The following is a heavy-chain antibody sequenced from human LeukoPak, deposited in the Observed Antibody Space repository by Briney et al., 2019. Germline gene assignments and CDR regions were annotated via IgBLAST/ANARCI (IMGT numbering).Heavy chain of an antibody. CDR3: ARVSAPRYCSSPSCSDWYFDL. CDR1: GFTSSSYG. J-gene: IGHJ2*01. Sequence: GGSLRLSCAASGFTSSSYGMHWVRQAPGKGLEWVAFISYDGSNKYYADSVEGRFTLSRDNSKNTLYLQMNSLRPDDTAVYYCARVSAPRYCSSPSCSDWYFDLWGRGTLVTVSS. CDR2: ISYDGSNK. V-gene: IGHV3-30*03. D-gene: IGHD2-2*01.